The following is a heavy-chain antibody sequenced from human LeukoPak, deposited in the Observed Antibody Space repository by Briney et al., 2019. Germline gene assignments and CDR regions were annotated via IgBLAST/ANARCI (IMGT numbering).Heavy chain of an antibody. Sequence: SETLSLTCTVSGASISSYYWSWIRQPPGKGLEWIGYIYYTGSTNYNPSLKSRVTISVDTSKNQFFLRLNSVTAADTAVYYCASLGIYPWGPGTLVTVST. D-gene: IGHD5-12*01. CDR1: GASISSYY. CDR2: IYYTGST. CDR3: ASLGIYP. V-gene: IGHV4-59*12. J-gene: IGHJ5*02.